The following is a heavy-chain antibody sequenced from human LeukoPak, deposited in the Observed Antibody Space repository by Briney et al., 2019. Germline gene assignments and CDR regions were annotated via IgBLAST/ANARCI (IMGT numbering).Heavy chain of an antibody. CDR1: GYTFTGYF. Sequence: ASVKVSCKASGYTFTGYFMHWVRQAPGQGLEWMGWINPNSGGTKYAQKFQGRVTMTRDTSISTAYVELTSLRSDDTAVYYCARDDLRGRFIFWGQGTLVTISS. J-gene: IGHJ4*02. V-gene: IGHV1-2*02. CDR2: INPNSGGT. D-gene: IGHD3-3*01. CDR3: ARDDLRGRFIF.